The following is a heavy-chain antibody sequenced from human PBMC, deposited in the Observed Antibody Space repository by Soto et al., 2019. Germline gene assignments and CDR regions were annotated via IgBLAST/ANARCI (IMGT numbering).Heavy chain of an antibody. CDR1: GFTFSSYG. J-gene: IGHJ6*02. V-gene: IGHV3-33*01. CDR2: IWYDGSNK. CDR3: ARVDGPTYYDFWSGYYTLGYYYYVMAV. D-gene: IGHD3-3*01. Sequence: SLRLSCAASGFTFSSYGMHWVRQAPGKGLEWVAVIWYDGSNKYYADSVKGRFTISRDNSKNTLYLQMNSLRAEDTAVYYCARVDGPTYYDFWSGYYTLGYYYYVMAVWGQGTTVTVSS.